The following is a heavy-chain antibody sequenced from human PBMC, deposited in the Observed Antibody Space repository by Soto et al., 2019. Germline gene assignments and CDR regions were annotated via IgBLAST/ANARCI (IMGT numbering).Heavy chain of an antibody. J-gene: IGHJ3*02. Sequence: QVQLVESGGGLVKPGGSLRLSCAASGFTFSDYYMSWIRQAPGKGLEWVSYISSSGSTIYYADSVKGRFTISLDNAKNTLYLQMNSLRVEDTAVYYCARGHLGYCSGGSGYDDAFDICGQGTMVTVSS. CDR1: GFTFSDYY. D-gene: IGHD2-15*01. CDR3: ARGHLGYCSGGSGYDDAFDI. V-gene: IGHV3-11*01. CDR2: ISSSGSTI.